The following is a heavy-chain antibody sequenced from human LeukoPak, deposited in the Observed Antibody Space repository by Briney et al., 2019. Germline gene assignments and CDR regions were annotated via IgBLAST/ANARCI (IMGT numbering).Heavy chain of an antibody. CDR1: GFSFDDLG. Sequence: GGSLRLSCAASGFSFDDLGMTWVRQVPGKGLEWVAGINWNGASTGYADSVRGRFTISRDNGKNSLYLQMNSLRAQDTALYYCARAVSQKIKFCDSSYFMDVWGKGTTVNVS. J-gene: IGHJ6*03. D-gene: IGHD6-6*01. CDR3: ARAVSQKIKFCDSSYFMDV. CDR2: INWNGAST. V-gene: IGHV3-20*04.